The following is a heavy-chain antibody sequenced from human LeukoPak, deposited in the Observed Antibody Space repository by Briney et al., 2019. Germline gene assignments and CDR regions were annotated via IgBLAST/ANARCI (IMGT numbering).Heavy chain of an antibody. CDR1: GFTFSSYE. V-gene: IGHV3-33*08. J-gene: IGHJ4*02. Sequence: PGGSLRLSCAASGFTFSSYEMNWVRQAPGKGLEWVADIWYDGSHKYYADSVKGRFTISRDNSKNTLHLQMNSLRAEDTAVYYCARDLLLWFGELSGDSDYWGQGTLVTVSS. CDR3: ARDLLLWFGELSGDSDY. CDR2: IWYDGSHK. D-gene: IGHD3-10*01.